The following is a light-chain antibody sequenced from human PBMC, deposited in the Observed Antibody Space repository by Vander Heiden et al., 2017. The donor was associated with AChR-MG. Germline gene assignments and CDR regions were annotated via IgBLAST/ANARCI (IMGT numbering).Light chain of an antibody. CDR2: WAS. CDR3: QQYYSTPYT. V-gene: IGKV4-1*01. CDR1: QSVLYSSNNKRY. Sequence: DIVMTQSPDSLAVSLGERATINCKSSQSVLYSSNNKRYLAWYQQKPGQPPKLLIYWASTRESGVPDRFSGSGSGTDFTLTISSLQDEDVAVYYCQQYYSTPYTFGQGTKLEIK. J-gene: IGKJ2*01.